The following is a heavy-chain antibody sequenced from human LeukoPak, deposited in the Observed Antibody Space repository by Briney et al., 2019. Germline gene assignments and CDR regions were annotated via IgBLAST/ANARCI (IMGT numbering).Heavy chain of an antibody. J-gene: IGHJ4*02. CDR1: AYTFSTCD. Sequence: GASVKVSCKASAYTFSTCDVNWVRQTTGQGLEWIGWMNPNSGNTGFAHKFQGRVTMTRDTSINTAYMELSSLRSEDTAVYYCARVLRSIYHWGQGTLVTVSS. V-gene: IGHV1-8*01. CDR3: ARVLRSIYH. CDR2: MNPNSGNT. D-gene: IGHD2/OR15-2a*01.